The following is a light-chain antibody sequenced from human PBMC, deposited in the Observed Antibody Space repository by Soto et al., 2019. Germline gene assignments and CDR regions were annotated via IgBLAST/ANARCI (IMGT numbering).Light chain of an antibody. J-gene: IGKJ4*01. V-gene: IGKV1-6*01. Sequence: ALQMTQSPSSLSASVGDRVTITCRASQGIRNDLGWYQQKPGKAPKLLIYAASSLQSGVPSRFSGSGSCTDFTFTISSLQPEDFATYYCLQDYNYPLTFGGGTKVEIK. CDR1: QGIRND. CDR2: AAS. CDR3: LQDYNYPLT.